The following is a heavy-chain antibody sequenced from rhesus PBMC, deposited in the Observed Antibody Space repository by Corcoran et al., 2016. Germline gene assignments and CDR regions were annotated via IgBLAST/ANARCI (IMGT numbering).Heavy chain of an antibody. D-gene: IGHD4-29*01. V-gene: IGHV1S9*01. CDR3: TRCRTVAARYSYFDY. Sequence: QVQLVQSGAEVKKPGASVKLSCKASGYTFTSYYINWVRQAPGQELEWMGWINPSNGNTDSPPKFQGRVTMTRDTSTSTACMELSSLRSEDTAVYYCTRCRTVAARYSYFDYWGQGVLVTVSS. CDR1: GYTFTSYY. CDR2: INPSNGNT. J-gene: IGHJ4*01.